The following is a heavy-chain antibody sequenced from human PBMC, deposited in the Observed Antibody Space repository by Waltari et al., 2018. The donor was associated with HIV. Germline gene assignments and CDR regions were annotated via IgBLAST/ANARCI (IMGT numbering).Heavy chain of an antibody. CDR3: ARLGSYFFDY. V-gene: IGHV4-59*01. CDR1: GGSISSYY. J-gene: IGHJ4*02. CDR2: IYYSGST. D-gene: IGHD1-26*01. Sequence: QVQLQESGPGLVKPSETLSLTCPVPGGSISSYYWSWIRQPPGKGLEWIGYIYYSGSTNYNPSLKSRVTISVDTSKNQFSLKLSSVTAADTAVYYCARLGSYFFDYWGQGTLVTVSS.